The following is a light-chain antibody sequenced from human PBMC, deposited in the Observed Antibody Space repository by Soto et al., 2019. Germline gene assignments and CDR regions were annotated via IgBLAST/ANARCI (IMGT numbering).Light chain of an antibody. CDR1: QEISGY. CDR2: GVS. Sequence: SHLTQSPSSLSASVGDMVTITCRASQEISGYLVWYQQTPGKAPKLLIYGVSTLQDGVSSRFSGRGSGTDFSLTLSSLQPEDFATYYCQHLHWAFGPG. J-gene: IGKJ1*01. V-gene: IGKV1-9*01. CDR3: QHLHWA.